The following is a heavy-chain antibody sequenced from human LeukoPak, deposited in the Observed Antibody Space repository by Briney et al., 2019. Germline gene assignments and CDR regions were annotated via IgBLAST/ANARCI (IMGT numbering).Heavy chain of an antibody. CDR3: AKEMATSWNEAGGAAFDI. CDR2: ISGSGGST. J-gene: IGHJ3*02. D-gene: IGHD5-24*01. Sequence: PGGSLRLSCAASGFTFSSYAMSWVRQAPGKGLEWVSAISGSGGSTYYADSVKGRFTISRDNSKNTLYLQMNSLRAEDTAVYYCAKEMATSWNEAGGAAFDIWGQGTMVTVSS. V-gene: IGHV3-23*01. CDR1: GFTFSSYA.